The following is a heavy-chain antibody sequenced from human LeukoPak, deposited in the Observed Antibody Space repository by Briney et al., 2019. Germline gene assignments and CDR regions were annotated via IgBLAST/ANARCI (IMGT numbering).Heavy chain of an antibody. CDR1: GFTFNTYV. V-gene: IGHV3-7*01. D-gene: IGHD3-16*01. CDR2: IKQDGSEK. J-gene: IGHJ4*02. Sequence: GGSLRLSCAASGFTFNTYVIQWVRQAPGKGLEWVANIKQDGSEKYYVDSVKGRFTISRDNAKNSLYLQMNSLRAGDTAVYYCVRDWGGPDDYWGQGTLVAVSS. CDR3: VRDWGGPDDY.